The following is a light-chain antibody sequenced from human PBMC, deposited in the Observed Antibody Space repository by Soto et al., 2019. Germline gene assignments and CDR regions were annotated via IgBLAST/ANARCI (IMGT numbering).Light chain of an antibody. CDR2: AAS. CDR3: QQTYSTPLT. Sequence: DIQMTQSPSSLSASVGDRVTITCRASQSISTYLNWYQQKPGKAPKLLIYAASSLQSGVPSRFSGTGSGTDFTVTISSLQPEDFATYYCQQTYSTPLTFGGGTNVEIK. CDR1: QSISTY. J-gene: IGKJ4*01. V-gene: IGKV1-39*01.